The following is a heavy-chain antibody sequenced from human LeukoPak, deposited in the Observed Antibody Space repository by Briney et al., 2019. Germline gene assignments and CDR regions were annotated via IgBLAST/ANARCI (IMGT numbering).Heavy chain of an antibody. D-gene: IGHD1-26*01. CDR3: ARERGYSGSFLDY. Sequence: GGSLRLSCAASGFTLSNYWMTWVRQAPGKGLEWVANIREDGGHISYGDSVKGRFTISRDNAKNSVYLEMSSLRVEDTGLYYCARERGYSGSFLDYGGRGTLVTVSS. V-gene: IGHV3-7*01. J-gene: IGHJ4*01. CDR2: IREDGGHI. CDR1: GFTLSNYW.